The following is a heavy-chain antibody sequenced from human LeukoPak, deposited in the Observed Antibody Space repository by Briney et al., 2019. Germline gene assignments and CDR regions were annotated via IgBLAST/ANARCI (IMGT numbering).Heavy chain of an antibody. CDR3: ARNQLLHWYFDL. J-gene: IGHJ2*01. V-gene: IGHV3-23*01. CDR2: ISGSGAST. Sequence: GGSLRLSCAVSGFTFSRYAMSWVRQAPGKGLEWVSVISGSGASTYYADSVKGRFTISRDNSKNTLYLQMDSLRAEDTAVYYCARNQLLHWYFDLWGRGTLVTVSS. CDR1: GFTFSRYA. D-gene: IGHD2-2*01.